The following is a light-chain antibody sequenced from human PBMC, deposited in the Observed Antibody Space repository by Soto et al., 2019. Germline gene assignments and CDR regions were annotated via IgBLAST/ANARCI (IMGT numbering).Light chain of an antibody. J-gene: IGKJ2*01. Sequence: DIQMDQSPSSLSASVGDRVTITCRASQSISSYLNWYQQRPGTAPKLLIHTASSLESEVPSRFSGSGSGTHFTLTITSLQPEDFATYYCQQSFNTLPYTFGQGTKLE. V-gene: IGKV1-39*01. CDR2: TAS. CDR3: QQSFNTLPYT. CDR1: QSISSY.